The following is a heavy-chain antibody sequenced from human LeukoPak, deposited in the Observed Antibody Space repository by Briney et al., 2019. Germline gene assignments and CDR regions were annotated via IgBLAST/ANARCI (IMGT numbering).Heavy chain of an antibody. J-gene: IGHJ4*02. CDR3: ARVSGGTYPDY. CDR1: GVSISSYY. V-gene: IGHV4-59*01. Sequence: PSETLSLTCTVSGVSISSYYWSWIRQPPGKGLEWIGYTYYSGSTNYNPSLKSRVTISVDTPKNQFSLKLSSVTAADTAVYYCARVSGGTYPDYWGQGTLVTVSP. CDR2: TYYSGST. D-gene: IGHD1-26*01.